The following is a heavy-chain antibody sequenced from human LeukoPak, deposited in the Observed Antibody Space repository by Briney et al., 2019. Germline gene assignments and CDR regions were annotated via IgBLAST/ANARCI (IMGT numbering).Heavy chain of an antibody. D-gene: IGHD4-17*01. CDR1: GFSFSAVP. CDR2: IKTDGSFS. J-gene: IGHJ4*02. CDR3: VKDRTTVTLFDY. V-gene: IGHV3-74*01. Sequence: PGGSLRLSCEASGFSFSAVPMTWVRQAPGKGLVWVSRIKTDGSFSDYADAVKGRFTISRDNAKNTLYLQMNSLRAEDSAVYYCVKDRTTVTLFDYWGQGALVTVSS.